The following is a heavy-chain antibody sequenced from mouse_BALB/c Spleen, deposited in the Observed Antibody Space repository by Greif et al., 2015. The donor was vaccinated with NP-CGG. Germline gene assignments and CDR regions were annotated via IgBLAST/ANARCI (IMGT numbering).Heavy chain of an antibody. CDR1: GFTFSSFG. D-gene: IGHD1-1*01. J-gene: IGHJ4*01. CDR2: ISSGSSTI. CDR3: ARTTVVAYYAMDY. Sequence: EVKLQESGGGLVQPGGSRKLSCAASGFTFSSFGMHWVRQAPEKGLEWVAYISSGSSTIYYADTVKGRSTISRDNPKNTLFLQMTSLRSEDTAMYYCARTTVVAYYAMDYWGQGTSVTVSS. V-gene: IGHV5-17*02.